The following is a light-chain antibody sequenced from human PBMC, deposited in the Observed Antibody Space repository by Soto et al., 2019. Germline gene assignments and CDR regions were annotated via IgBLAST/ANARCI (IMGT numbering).Light chain of an antibody. CDR1: SSDVGGYSH. V-gene: IGLV2-11*01. CDR3: CPFAGTYTI. CDR2: DVT. J-gene: IGLJ2*01. Sequence: QSALTQPRSVSGSPGQSVTISCTGSSSDVGGYSHVSWFQQHPGKAPKLMIYDVTKRPSGVPDRFSGCKSGNTASLTISGLQDEDESDYYLCPFAGTYTIFGEGTKLTVL.